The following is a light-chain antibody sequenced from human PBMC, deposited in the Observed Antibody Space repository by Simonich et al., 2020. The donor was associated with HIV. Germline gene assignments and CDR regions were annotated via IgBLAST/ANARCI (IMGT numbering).Light chain of an antibody. J-gene: IGKJ1*01. CDR3: QQYNDWPRT. CDR1: QSVTSN. V-gene: IGKV3-15*01. CDR2: GAS. Sequence: EIVMTQSPATLSVSPGERAPLSCRASQSVTSNLACYQQKPGQAPRLLIYGASTRATGIPARFSGSGSGTEFTLTISSMQSEDFAVYYCQQYNDWPRTFGQGTKVEI.